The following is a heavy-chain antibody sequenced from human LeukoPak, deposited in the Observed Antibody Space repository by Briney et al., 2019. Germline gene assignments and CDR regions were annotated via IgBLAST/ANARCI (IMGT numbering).Heavy chain of an antibody. CDR3: AKRDNNDYYTGLHVFDF. Sequence: PGGSLRLSCAASGFTFSAYAMTWVRRAPGKGPEWISGISGSGDRTYYRDSVKGRFTISRDNSKNTLDLQMNSLRAEDTAVYYCAKRDNNDYYTGLHVFDFWGQGTMVRVSS. J-gene: IGHJ3*01. CDR2: ISGSGDRT. V-gene: IGHV3-23*01. CDR1: GFTFSAYA. D-gene: IGHD3-3*01.